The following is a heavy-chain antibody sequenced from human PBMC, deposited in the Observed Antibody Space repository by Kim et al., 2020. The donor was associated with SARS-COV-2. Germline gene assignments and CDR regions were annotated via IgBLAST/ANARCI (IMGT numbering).Heavy chain of an antibody. Sequence: SETLSLTCAVYGGSFSGYYWSWIRQPPGKGLEWIGEINHSGSTNYNPSLKSRVTISVDTSKNQFSLKLSSVTAADTAVYYCASHYYYGSGSRDYWGQGTLVTVSS. CDR3: ASHYYYGSGSRDY. J-gene: IGHJ4*02. V-gene: IGHV4-34*01. CDR2: INHSGST. CDR1: GGSFSGYY. D-gene: IGHD3-10*01.